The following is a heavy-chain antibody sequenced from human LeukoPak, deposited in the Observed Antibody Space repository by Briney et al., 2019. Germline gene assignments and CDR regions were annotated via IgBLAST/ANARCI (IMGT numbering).Heavy chain of an antibody. CDR1: GGSISSGGYY. D-gene: IGHD6-6*01. Sequence: PSETLSLTCTVSGGSISSGGYYWSCIRQPPGKGLECIGYIYHSGSTYYNPSLKSRVTISVDRSKNQFSLKLSSVTAADTAVYYCASHYLEYSSSRGAFDIWGQGTMVTVSS. CDR2: IYHSGST. V-gene: IGHV4-30-2*01. CDR3: ASHYLEYSSSRGAFDI. J-gene: IGHJ3*02.